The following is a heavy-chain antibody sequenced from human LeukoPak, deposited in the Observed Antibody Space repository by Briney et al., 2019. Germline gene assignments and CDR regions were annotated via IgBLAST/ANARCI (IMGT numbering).Heavy chain of an antibody. J-gene: IGHJ4*02. CDR3: ARADY. CDR2: INPSGGIT. CDR1: GYTFTDYY. Sequence: GASVKVSCKASGYTFTDYYKNWVRQAPGQGLEWMGIINPSGGITNYAQKFQGRVNMTRDTSTSTVYLELSSLRSEDTAVYYCARADYWGQGTLVTVSS. V-gene: IGHV1-46*01.